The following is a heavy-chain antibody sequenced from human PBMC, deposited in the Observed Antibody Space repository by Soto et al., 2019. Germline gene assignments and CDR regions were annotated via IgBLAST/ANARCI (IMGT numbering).Heavy chain of an antibody. Sequence: QVQLVQSGPEVKKPGASVKVACKASGYTFLKYGINWVRQAPGQGLEWMGGIQTDNDHASFAQKFEGRGTVTTDPSTRTVYMELRDLSSDDTAVYYCAKDLGSGYRFDYWGQGTPVTVSS. D-gene: IGHD3-9*01. CDR1: GYTFLKYG. V-gene: IGHV1-18*01. CDR2: IQTDNDHA. J-gene: IGHJ4*02. CDR3: AKDLGSGYRFDY.